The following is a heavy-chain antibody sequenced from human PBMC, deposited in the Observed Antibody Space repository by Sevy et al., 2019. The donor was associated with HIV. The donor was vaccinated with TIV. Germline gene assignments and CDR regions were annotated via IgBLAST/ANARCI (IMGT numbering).Heavy chain of an antibody. Sequence: AAVKVSCKASGGTFSSYAISWVRQAPGQGLEWMGRIIPILGIANYAQKFQGRVTITADKSTSTAYMELSSLRSEDTAVYYCARDRVFGVVDPMYYFDYWGLGTLVTVSS. D-gene: IGHD3-3*01. CDR1: GGTFSSYA. V-gene: IGHV1-69*04. CDR3: ARDRVFGVVDPMYYFDY. CDR2: IIPILGIA. J-gene: IGHJ4*02.